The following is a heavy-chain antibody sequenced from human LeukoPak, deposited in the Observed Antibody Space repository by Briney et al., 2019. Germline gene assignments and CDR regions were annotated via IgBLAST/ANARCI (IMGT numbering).Heavy chain of an antibody. CDR1: EYTFTGYY. CDR3: ARHPNIILLSGYFHF. J-gene: IGHJ4*02. V-gene: IGHV1-2*02. CDR2: INPYSGAT. Sequence: ASVKVSCKAFEYTFTGYYMHWVRQAPGQGLGWLGWINPYSGATSYGQKFQGRVTKTREMSITTDYMELTRLRSDDTAVYDCARHPNIILLSGYFHFWPQGPLVTVPS. D-gene: IGHD2-8*01.